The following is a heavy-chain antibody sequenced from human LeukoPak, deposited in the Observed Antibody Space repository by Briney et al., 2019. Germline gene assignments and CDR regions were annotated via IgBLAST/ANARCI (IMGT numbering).Heavy chain of an antibody. CDR1: GFTASSNY. Sequence: GGSLRLSCAASGFTASSNYMSWVRQAPGKGLEWVSVIYNDGSTYYADTMKGRFTISRDNSKNTLYLQVNSPRAEDTAMYYCARNILFAFDIWGQGTMVTVSS. V-gene: IGHV3-53*01. J-gene: IGHJ3*02. CDR2: IYNDGST. CDR3: ARNILFAFDI.